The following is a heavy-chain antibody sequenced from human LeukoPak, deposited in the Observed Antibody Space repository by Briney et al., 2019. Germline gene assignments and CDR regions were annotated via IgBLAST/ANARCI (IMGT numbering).Heavy chain of an antibody. J-gene: IGHJ4*02. Sequence: QPGGSLRLSCSASGFTFSSYAMSWVRQAPGKGLEWVSAIIGSGSSTYYADSVKGRFTISRDNSKNTLFLQMNSLRAEDTAVYYCAKDWAQQLVLDFWGQGTLVTVSS. CDR2: IIGSGSST. D-gene: IGHD6-13*01. CDR1: GFTFSSYA. V-gene: IGHV3-23*01. CDR3: AKDWAQQLVLDF.